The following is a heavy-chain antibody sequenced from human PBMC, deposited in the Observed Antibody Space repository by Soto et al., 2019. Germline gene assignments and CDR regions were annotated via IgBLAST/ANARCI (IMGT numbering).Heavy chain of an antibody. D-gene: IGHD2-15*01. CDR1: GGSITSYY. Sequence: PSETLSLTCTVSGGSITSYYWSWIRQPPGKGLEWIGYIFYSGSTNYNPSLKSRVTISVDTSKNQFSLNLSSVTAADTAVYYCARDLLGYCSGKSCYDYYGMDVWGQGTTVTVTS. CDR3: ARDLLGYCSGKSCYDYYGMDV. V-gene: IGHV4-59*01. J-gene: IGHJ6*02. CDR2: IFYSGST.